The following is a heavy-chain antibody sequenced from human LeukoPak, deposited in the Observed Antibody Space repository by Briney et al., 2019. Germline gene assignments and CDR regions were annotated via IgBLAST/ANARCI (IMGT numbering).Heavy chain of an antibody. Sequence: GASVKVSCKASGYTFTGYYMHWVRQAPGQGLEWMGWINPNSGGANYAQKFQGRVTMTRDTSISTAYMELSRLRSDDTAVYYCARDKDCSGGSCYGFDAFDIWGQGTMVTVSS. J-gene: IGHJ3*02. V-gene: IGHV1-2*02. CDR3: ARDKDCSGGSCYGFDAFDI. CDR1: GYTFTGYY. D-gene: IGHD2-15*01. CDR2: INPNSGGA.